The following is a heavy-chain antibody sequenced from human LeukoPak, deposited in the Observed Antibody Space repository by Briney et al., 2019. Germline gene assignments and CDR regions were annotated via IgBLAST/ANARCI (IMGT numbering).Heavy chain of an antibody. CDR1: GYTFSDYY. J-gene: IGHJ4*02. D-gene: IGHD2-21*02. CDR3: AKDGPADCGGDCYSPDY. CDR2: INPSSGAT. V-gene: IGHV1-2*02. Sequence: ASVKVSCKASGYTFSDYYIRWVRQAPGQGLDWMGWINPSSGATNYPQKFQGRITMTRDTSISTAYMVLSRLRSDDTAMYYCAKDGPADCGGDCYSPDYWGQGSLVTVSS.